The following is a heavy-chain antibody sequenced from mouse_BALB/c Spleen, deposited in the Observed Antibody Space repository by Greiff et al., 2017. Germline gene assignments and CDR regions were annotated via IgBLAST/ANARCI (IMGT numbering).Heavy chain of an antibody. CDR3: TRDSTTVVARAMDY. CDR1: GFTFSSYT. CDR2: ISSGGSYT. Sequence: DVMLVESGGGLVKPGGSLKLSCAASGFTFSSYTMSWVRQTPEKRLEWVATISSGGSYTYYPDSVKGRFTISRDNAKNTLYLQMSSLKSEDTAMYYCTRDSTTVVARAMDYWGQGTSVTVSS. V-gene: IGHV5-6-4*01. J-gene: IGHJ4*01. D-gene: IGHD1-1*01.